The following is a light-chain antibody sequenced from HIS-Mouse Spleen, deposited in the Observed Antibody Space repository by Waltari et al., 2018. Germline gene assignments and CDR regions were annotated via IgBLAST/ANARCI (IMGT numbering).Light chain of an antibody. CDR3: AAWDDSLNGPV. Sequence: HSVLTQPPSASGTPGQRVPLSCSRSSSKLGSNPLNGYPQLPGPAPKLLIYSNNQRPSGVPDRFSGSKSGTSASLAISGLQSEDEADYYCAAWDDSLNGPVFGGGTKLTVL. V-gene: IGLV1-44*01. CDR1: SSKLGSNP. J-gene: IGLJ3*02. CDR2: SNN.